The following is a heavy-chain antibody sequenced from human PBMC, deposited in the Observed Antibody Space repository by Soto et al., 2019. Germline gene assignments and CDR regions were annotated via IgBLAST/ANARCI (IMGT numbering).Heavy chain of an antibody. V-gene: IGHV5-51*01. CDR2: IYPGGSSI. J-gene: IGHJ4*02. D-gene: IGHD2-21*02. CDR3: ARGHSYYYSSPASYPFDF. CDR1: RYRFTRYW. Sequence: GESLKSSCTASRYRFTRYWIGWVRQQPGKGLEWMGIIYPGGSSIRCGPSVRGQVTISADKSLSTAYLEGSSLKASDTAIYFCARGHSYYYSSPASYPFDFSGQGTLVPVSS.